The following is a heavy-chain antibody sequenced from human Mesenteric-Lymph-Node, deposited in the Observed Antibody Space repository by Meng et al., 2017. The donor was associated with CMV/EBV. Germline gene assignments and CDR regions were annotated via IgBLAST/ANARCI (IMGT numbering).Heavy chain of an antibody. CDR3: ARGLTMVRGGIRTLGY. Sequence: YTFTSYDIIWVRQATGQGLEWMGWMNPTSGNTGYAQKFQGRVTITRNTSISTAYMELSSLRSEDTAVYYCARGLTMVRGGIRTLGYWGQGTLVTVSS. D-gene: IGHD3-10*01. CDR1: YTFTSYD. V-gene: IGHV1-8*03. CDR2: MNPTSGNT. J-gene: IGHJ4*02.